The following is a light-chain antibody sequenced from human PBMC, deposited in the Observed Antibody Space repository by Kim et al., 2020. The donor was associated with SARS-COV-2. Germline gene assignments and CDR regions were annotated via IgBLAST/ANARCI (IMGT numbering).Light chain of an antibody. Sequence: VSPGERATLSCRASQSVRSSLAWYQQRPGQAPRLLIFGASTRATGIPDRFSGSGSGTDFTLTISRLQSEDSAVYYCQQYDNWPRTFGQGTKVDIK. CDR3: QQYDNWPRT. J-gene: IGKJ1*01. CDR1: QSVRSS. CDR2: GAS. V-gene: IGKV3-15*01.